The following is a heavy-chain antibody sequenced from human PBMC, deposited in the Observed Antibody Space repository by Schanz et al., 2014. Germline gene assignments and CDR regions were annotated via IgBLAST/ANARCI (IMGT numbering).Heavy chain of an antibody. CDR2: IYSSGST. Sequence: QVQLQESGPGLEKPSETLSLTYTVSGGSISGYYWTWVRQSPGKGLEWIGYIYSSGSTNYNPSLKSRVTRSVDPSNNQFSLKLSSVTAADTAVYYCARGDMVRGVAGRWSYYGMDVWGQGTTVTVSS. D-gene: IGHD3-10*01. J-gene: IGHJ6*02. V-gene: IGHV4-59*12. CDR1: GGSISGYY. CDR3: ARGDMVRGVAGRWSYYGMDV.